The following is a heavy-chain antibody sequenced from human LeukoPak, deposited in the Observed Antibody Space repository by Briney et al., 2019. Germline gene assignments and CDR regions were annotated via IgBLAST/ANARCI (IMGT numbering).Heavy chain of an antibody. CDR1: GGSISSYY. J-gene: IGHJ6*02. D-gene: IGHD2-8*01. Sequence: PSETLSLTCTVSGGSISSYYWSWIRQPAGKGLEWIGRIYTSGSTNYNPSLKSRVTMSVDTSKNQFSLKLSSVTAADTAVYYCASDRLNIVLMVYATDYYGMDVWGQGTTVTVSS. CDR3: ASDRLNIVLMVYATDYYGMDV. CDR2: IYTSGST. V-gene: IGHV4-4*07.